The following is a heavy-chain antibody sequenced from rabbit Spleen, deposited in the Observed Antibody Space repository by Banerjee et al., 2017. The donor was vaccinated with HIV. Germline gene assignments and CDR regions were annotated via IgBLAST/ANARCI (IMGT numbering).Heavy chain of an antibody. V-gene: IGHV1S45*01. J-gene: IGHJ3*01. CDR3: ARGSYDDYGDYGEL. CDR1: GFSFSSSYD. Sequence: QEQLVESGGGLVKPGASLTLTCTASGFSFSSSYDMCWVRQAPGKGLEWIGCIYTGNGKTYYAGWAKGRFTISKASSTTVTLQMTSLTAADTATYFCARGSYDDYGDYGELWGQGTLVTVS. CDR2: IYTGNGKT. D-gene: IGHD2-1*01.